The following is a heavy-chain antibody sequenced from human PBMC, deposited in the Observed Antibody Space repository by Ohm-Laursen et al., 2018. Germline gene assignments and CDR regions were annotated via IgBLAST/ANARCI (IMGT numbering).Heavy chain of an antibody. Sequence: SLRLSCAASGFTFDDYAMHWVRQAPGKGLEWVSGISWNRGSIGYADSVKGRFPISRDNAKNSLYLQMNSLRAEDTALYYCAKVLGGSPSDAFDIWGQGTMVTVSS. CDR2: ISWNRGSI. V-gene: IGHV3-9*01. J-gene: IGHJ3*02. CDR3: AKVLGGSPSDAFDI. CDR1: GFTFDDYA. D-gene: IGHD2-15*01.